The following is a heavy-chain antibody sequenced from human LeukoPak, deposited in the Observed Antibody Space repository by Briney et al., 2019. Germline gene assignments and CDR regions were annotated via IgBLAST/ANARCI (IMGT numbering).Heavy chain of an antibody. CDR1: GFTFSSYA. V-gene: IGHV3-30*04. CDR3: ARAPRYSYGRTALDY. Sequence: PGRSLRLSCAASGFTFSSYAMHWVRQAPGKGLEWVAVISYDGSNKYYADSVKGRFTISRDNSKNTLYLQMNSLRAEDTAVYYCARAPRYSYGRTALDYWGQGTLVTVSS. D-gene: IGHD5-18*01. J-gene: IGHJ4*02. CDR2: ISYDGSNK.